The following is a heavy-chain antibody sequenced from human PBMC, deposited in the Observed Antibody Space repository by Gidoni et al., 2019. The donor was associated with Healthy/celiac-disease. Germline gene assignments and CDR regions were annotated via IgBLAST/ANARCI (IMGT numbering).Heavy chain of an antibody. CDR3: VKDLNDILTGYSIDY. V-gene: IGHV3-64D*06. CDR1: GVTVSSYA. D-gene: IGHD3-9*01. Sequence: EVQLVESGGGWVQPGGSLRRSCAASGVTVSSYAMHWVRQAPGKGLEYVSAISSNGGSTYYADSVKGRFTISRANSKNTLYLQMSSLRAEDTAVYYCVKDLNDILTGYSIDYWGQGTLVTVSS. CDR2: ISSNGGST. J-gene: IGHJ4*02.